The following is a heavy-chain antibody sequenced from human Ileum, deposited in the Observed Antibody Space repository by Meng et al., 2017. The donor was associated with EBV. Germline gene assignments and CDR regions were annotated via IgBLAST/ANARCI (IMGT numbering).Heavy chain of an antibody. CDR3: ARTGVGLAFDY. J-gene: IGHJ4*02. V-gene: IGHV4-4*02. D-gene: IGHD2-8*01. Sequence: AQPPESGPGLVKSSETLSLTCGVSGVSMTNNHGWTWVRQPPGNGLEWIGEIYHSGSTNYNPSLQSRATISVDMSKKQFSLKLRSVTAADTAVYYCARTGVGLAFDYWGLGTLVTVSS. CDR2: IYHSGST. CDR1: GVSMTNNHG.